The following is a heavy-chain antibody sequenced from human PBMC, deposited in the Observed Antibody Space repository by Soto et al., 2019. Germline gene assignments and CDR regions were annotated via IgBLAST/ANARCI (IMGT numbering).Heavy chain of an antibody. CDR2: ISSSSSTI. D-gene: IGHD3-22*01. Sequence: GSLRLSCAASGFTFSSYSMNWVRQAPGKGLEWVSYISSSSSTIYYADSVKGRFTISRDNAKNSLYLQMNSLRDEDTAVYYCARDRGYYDSSGYDAFDIWGQGTMVTVSS. J-gene: IGHJ3*02. CDR1: GFTFSSYS. CDR3: ARDRGYYDSSGYDAFDI. V-gene: IGHV3-48*02.